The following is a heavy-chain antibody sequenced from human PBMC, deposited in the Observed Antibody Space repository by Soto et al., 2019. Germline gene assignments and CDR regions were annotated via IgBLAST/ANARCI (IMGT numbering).Heavy chain of an antibody. J-gene: IGHJ4*02. V-gene: IGHV1-69*01. D-gene: IGHD5-12*01. CDR1: GGTFNNYA. CDR3: ARGGVDVVATSAFDY. CDR2: IIPIIGTA. Sequence: QVQLVQSGAEVKQPGSSVKVSCKASGGTFNNYAISWVRQAPGQGLEWMGGIIPIIGTADYAHKFQGRLAISADESSGATFLELSSLRSEERALYYCARGGVDVVATSAFDYWGQGTLVTVSS.